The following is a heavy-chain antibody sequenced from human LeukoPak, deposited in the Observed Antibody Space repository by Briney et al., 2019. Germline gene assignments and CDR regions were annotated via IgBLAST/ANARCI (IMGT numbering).Heavy chain of an antibody. Sequence: ASVKVSCKASGYTFTSYDINWVRQATGQGLEWMGWMNPNSGNTGYAQKFQGRVTMTRDTSTSTVYMELSSLRSEDTAVYYCASGLTDTAMADFDYWGQGTLVTVSS. J-gene: IGHJ4*02. CDR2: MNPNSGNT. CDR1: GYTFTSYD. CDR3: ASGLTDTAMADFDY. D-gene: IGHD5-18*01. V-gene: IGHV1-8*01.